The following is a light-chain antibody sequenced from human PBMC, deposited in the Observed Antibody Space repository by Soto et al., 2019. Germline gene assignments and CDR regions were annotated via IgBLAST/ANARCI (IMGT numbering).Light chain of an antibody. CDR3: QQYDDLPIT. V-gene: IGKV1-33*01. J-gene: IGKJ5*01. CDR1: QDITNY. Sequence: DIQMTQSPSSLSASVGDRVTITCQASQDITNYLNWYQQKPGKPPKLLINDAYNLETGVPSRFSGSGSGTHFSFTINSLQPDDFATYYCQQYDDLPITFGLGTRLDIK. CDR2: DAY.